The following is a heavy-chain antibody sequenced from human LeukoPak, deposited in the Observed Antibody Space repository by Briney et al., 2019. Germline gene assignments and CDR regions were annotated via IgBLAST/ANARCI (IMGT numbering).Heavy chain of an antibody. V-gene: IGHV4-38-2*02. D-gene: IGHD3-10*01. CDR3: AREGNFITMGVDY. J-gene: IGHJ4*02. CDR2: IYHSGST. Sequence: SETLSLTCTVSGYSISSGYYWGWIRQPPGKGLEWIGSIYHSGSTYYNPSLKSRVTISVDTSKNQFSLKLSSVTAADTAVYYCAREGNFITMGVDYWGQGTLVTVSS. CDR1: GYSISSGYY.